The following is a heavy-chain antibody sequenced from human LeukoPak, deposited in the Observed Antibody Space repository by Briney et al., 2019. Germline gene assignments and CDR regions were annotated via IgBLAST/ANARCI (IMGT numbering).Heavy chain of an antibody. CDR2: IWYDGSNK. CDR1: GFTFSSYG. D-gene: IGHD3-10*01. Sequence: GGSLRLSCAASGFTFSSYGMHWVRQAPGKGLEWVAVIWYDGSNKYYADSVKGRFTISRDNSKNTLSLQMNSLRAEDTAVYYCAKAREGSRLWFGELSAPDYWGQGTLVTVSS. J-gene: IGHJ4*02. V-gene: IGHV3-33*06. CDR3: AKAREGSRLWFGELSAPDY.